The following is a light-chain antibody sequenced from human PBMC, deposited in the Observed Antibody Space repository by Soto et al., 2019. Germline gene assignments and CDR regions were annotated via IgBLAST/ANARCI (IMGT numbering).Light chain of an antibody. CDR3: SSYTSGNSVL. V-gene: IGLV2-14*01. J-gene: IGLJ2*01. CDR1: SSDVGGYNY. Sequence: QSALTQPASVSGSPGQSITISCTGASSDVGGYNYVSWYQQHPGKAPKLMIYEVSNRPSGVSNRFSGSKSGNTASLTISGLQAEDEADYYCSSYTSGNSVLFGGGTQLTVL. CDR2: EVS.